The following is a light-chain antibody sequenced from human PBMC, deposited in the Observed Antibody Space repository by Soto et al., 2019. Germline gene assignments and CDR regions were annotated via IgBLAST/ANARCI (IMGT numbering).Light chain of an antibody. CDR1: KNDIGVYDF. CDR3: TSYAGSNTYV. V-gene: IGLV2-8*01. CDR2: EVV. Sequence: QSALTQPPSASGSPGQSVTISCTGTKNDIGVYDFVSWYQHHPGKAPRLIIYEVVQRPSGVPDRFSGSKSGNTASLTVSGLQAADEGDYFCTSYAGSNTYVFGRGTKVTV. J-gene: IGLJ1*01.